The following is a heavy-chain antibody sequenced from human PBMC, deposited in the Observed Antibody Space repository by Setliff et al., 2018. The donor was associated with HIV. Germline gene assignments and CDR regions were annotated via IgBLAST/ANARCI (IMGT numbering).Heavy chain of an antibody. V-gene: IGHV1-2*06. J-gene: IGHJ4*02. CDR3: ARDLGLMPLASADY. CDR2: INPDSGAT. D-gene: IGHD1-26*01. Sequence: ASVKVSCKASGYTFTDYYMHWVRQAPGQGLEWMGRINPDSGATTYAQNFQGRVTMTRDTSISTAYMELTRLRSDDTAVYYCARDLGLMPLASADYWGQGTLVTVS. CDR1: GYTFTDYY.